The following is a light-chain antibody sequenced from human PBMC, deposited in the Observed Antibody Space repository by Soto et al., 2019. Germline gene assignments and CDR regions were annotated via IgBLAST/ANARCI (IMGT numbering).Light chain of an antibody. CDR3: QQYTSAPLT. V-gene: IGKV3-20*01. Sequence: EIVLTQSPGTLPLSPGERATLSCRASQGFNNNYLAWYQQKPGQAPRLVIYGASSRATGIPDRFSASGSGTDFTLTISRLEPEDFAVYYCQQYTSAPLTFGQGTKVDSK. CDR1: QGFNNNY. CDR2: GAS. J-gene: IGKJ1*01.